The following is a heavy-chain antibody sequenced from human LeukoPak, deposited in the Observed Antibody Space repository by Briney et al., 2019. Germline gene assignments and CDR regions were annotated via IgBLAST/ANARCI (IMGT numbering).Heavy chain of an antibody. J-gene: IGHJ4*02. V-gene: IGHV3-23*01. D-gene: IGHD6-13*01. CDR2: INDISTDR. CDR1: GFTFSSYA. CDR3: AKEVSSSWSH. Sequence: GGSLRLSCAASGFTFSSYAMSWVRQAPGKGLEWVSGINDISTDRYYADSVRGRFSIFRDNSKNTLYLQMNNLRAEDTAVYYCAKEVSSSWSHWGQGTLVTVSS.